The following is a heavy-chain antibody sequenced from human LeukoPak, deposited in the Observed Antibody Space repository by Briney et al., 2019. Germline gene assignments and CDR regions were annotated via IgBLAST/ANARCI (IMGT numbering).Heavy chain of an antibody. Sequence: SETLSLSCTVSGASMSSYSWSWIRQPAGKGLEWSGRTHTSASTNYNPSLKGRVTISVDTSKKQFSLRLSSVTAADTAMYYCATYYCPSSCRFDYWGQGILVTVSP. V-gene: IGHV4-4*07. CDR2: THTSAST. CDR3: ATYYCPSSCRFDY. CDR1: GASMSSYS. D-gene: IGHD2-2*01. J-gene: IGHJ4*02.